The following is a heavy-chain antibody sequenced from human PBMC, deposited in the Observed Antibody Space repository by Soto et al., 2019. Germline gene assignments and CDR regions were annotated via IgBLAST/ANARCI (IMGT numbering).Heavy chain of an antibody. Sequence: QVQLQESGPGLVKPSGTLSLTCAVSGGSISSSNWWSWVRQPPGKGLEWIGAIYHSGSTNYTPSLKRRVTISVDKSKNQFSLKLSSVTAADTAVYYCAKCITALGPIDYWGQGTLVTVSS. J-gene: IGHJ4*02. CDR3: AKCITALGPIDY. CDR1: GGSISSSNW. D-gene: IGHD6-6*01. V-gene: IGHV4-4*02. CDR2: IYHSGST.